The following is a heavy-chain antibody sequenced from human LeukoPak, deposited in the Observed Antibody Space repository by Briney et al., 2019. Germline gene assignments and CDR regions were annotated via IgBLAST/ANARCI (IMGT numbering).Heavy chain of an antibody. D-gene: IGHD6-6*01. CDR2: INWDGGGT. J-gene: IGHJ4*02. CDR1: GFTFDDYG. Sequence: GGSLRLSCAASGFTFDDYGMSWVRQAPGKGLEWVSGINWDGGGTGYADSVKGRSTISRDNAKNSLYLQMNSLRAEDTALYYCARSIAARPNYFDYWGQGTLVTVSS. CDR3: ARSIAARPNYFDY. V-gene: IGHV3-20*04.